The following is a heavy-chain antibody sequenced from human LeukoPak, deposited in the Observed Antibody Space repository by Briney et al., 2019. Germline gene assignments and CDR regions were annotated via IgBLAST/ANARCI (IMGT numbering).Heavy chain of an antibody. Sequence: PSETLSLTCTVSGYSISSGYYWGWIRQPPGKGLEWIGSIYHSGSTYYNPSLKSRVTISVDTSKNQFSLKLSSVTAADTAVYYCARAMMGYYYMDVWGKGTTVTVSS. J-gene: IGHJ6*03. CDR2: IYHSGST. CDR3: ARAMMGYYYMDV. CDR1: GYSISSGYY. V-gene: IGHV4-38-2*02. D-gene: IGHD3-16*01.